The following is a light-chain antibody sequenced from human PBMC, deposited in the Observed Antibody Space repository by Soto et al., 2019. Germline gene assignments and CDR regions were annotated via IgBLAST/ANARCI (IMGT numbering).Light chain of an antibody. CDR1: QSVTSS. CDR2: DAS. J-gene: IGKJ4*01. CDR3: QHRSTWPRT. V-gene: IGKV3-11*01. Sequence: EIVFTQSPCTLSLSPGERATLSCRASQSVTSSLVWYQQKPGQAPRLLIYDASDRATGIPARFSGSGSGTDFTLTISSLEPEDSAVYYCQHRSTWPRTFGGGTKVDIK.